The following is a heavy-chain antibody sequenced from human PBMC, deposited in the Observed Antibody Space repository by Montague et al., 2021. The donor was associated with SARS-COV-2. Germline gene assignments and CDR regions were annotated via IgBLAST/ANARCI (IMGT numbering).Heavy chain of an antibody. CDR2: IYYTGTT. Sequence: SLTCTVPGGSISSSGYYWGWIRQPPGKGLEWIGSIYYTGTTYYNPSLKSRVTISVDTSKNQFSLKLSSVTAADTAVYYCARQSKLLWFGELFSPWYFDLWGRGTLVTVSS. CDR3: ARQSKLLWFGELFSPWYFDL. CDR1: GGSISSSGYY. V-gene: IGHV4-39*01. D-gene: IGHD3-10*01. J-gene: IGHJ2*01.